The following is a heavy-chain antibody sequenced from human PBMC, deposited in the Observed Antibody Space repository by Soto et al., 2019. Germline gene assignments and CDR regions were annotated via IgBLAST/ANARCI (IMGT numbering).Heavy chain of an antibody. CDR2: IDKVGTDS. Sequence: EVQLVESGGGLVQPGGSLRLSCAASEFTFSGRSVHWVRQAPGKGLVWVSGIDKVGTDSTYANSVKGRVTSSRDNAQNTVYLQMNRLRVEDTAVYYCARGWFGPDVWGKGTRVTVSS. D-gene: IGHD3-10*01. J-gene: IGHJ6*03. CDR1: EFTFSGRS. CDR3: ARGWFGPDV. V-gene: IGHV3-74*01.